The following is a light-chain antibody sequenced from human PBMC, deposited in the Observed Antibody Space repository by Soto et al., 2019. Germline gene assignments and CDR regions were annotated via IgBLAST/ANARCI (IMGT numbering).Light chain of an antibody. V-gene: IGKV4-1*01. Sequence: DIVMTQSPDSLAVSLGERATINCKSSQSVLYRSNNKNYLAWYQQKPGQPPRLLIYWASTRESGVPDRFSGSRSGTDFTLTISSLQAEDVAVYYCKQYYSIPLTFGGGTKVEMK. J-gene: IGKJ4*01. CDR2: WAS. CDR3: KQYYSIPLT. CDR1: QSVLYRSNNKNY.